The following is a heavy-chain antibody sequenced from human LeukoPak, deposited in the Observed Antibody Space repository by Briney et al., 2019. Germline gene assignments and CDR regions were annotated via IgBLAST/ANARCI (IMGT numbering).Heavy chain of an antibody. CDR2: INPSGGST. D-gene: IGHD6-19*01. V-gene: IGHV1-46*01. CDR1: GYTFTSYY. J-gene: IGHJ3*02. Sequence: GASVKVSCKASGYTFTSYYMHWVRQAPGQGLEWMGIINPSGGSTSYAQKFQGRVTMTRDTSTSTVYMELSSLRSEDTAVYYCARVKKKYSSIEDAFDIWGQGIMVTVSS. CDR3: ARVKKKYSSIEDAFDI.